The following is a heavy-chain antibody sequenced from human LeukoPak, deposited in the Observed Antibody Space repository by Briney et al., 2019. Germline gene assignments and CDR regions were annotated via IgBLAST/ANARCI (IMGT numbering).Heavy chain of an antibody. J-gene: IGHJ4*02. D-gene: IGHD4-23*01. CDR3: ARPGYGGNSGYY. CDR1: GYTFTGYY. V-gene: IGHV1-2*02. Sequence: ASVTVSCMASGYTFTGYYMHWVRQAPGQGVEWMGWINPNSGGTNYGQKFQGRVTMTRDTSISTAYMELSSPRSDYTAVYYCARPGYGGNSGYYWGQGTLVTVSS. CDR2: INPNSGGT.